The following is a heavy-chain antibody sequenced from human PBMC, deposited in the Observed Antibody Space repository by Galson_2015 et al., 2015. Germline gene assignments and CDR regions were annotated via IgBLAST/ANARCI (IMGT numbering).Heavy chain of an antibody. CDR1: GYSFTSYW. Sequence: QSGAEVKKPGESLKISCKGSGYSFTSYWIGWARQMPGKGLEWMGIIYPGDSDTRYSPSFQGQVTISADKSISTAYLQWSSLKASDTAMYYCARHDITVAGTYYFDYWGQGTLVTVSS. CDR2: IYPGDSDT. V-gene: IGHV5-51*01. D-gene: IGHD6-19*01. J-gene: IGHJ4*02. CDR3: ARHDITVAGTYYFDY.